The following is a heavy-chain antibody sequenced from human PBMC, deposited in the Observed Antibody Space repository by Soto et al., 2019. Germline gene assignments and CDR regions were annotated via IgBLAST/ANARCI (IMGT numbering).Heavy chain of an antibody. Sequence: SETLSLTCTVSGGSISSSSYYWGWIRQPPGKGLEWIGSIYYSGSTYYNPSLKSRVTISVDTSKNQFSLKLSSVTAADTAVYYCARHGAEAGGNLHRYFDYWGQGTLVTVSS. J-gene: IGHJ4*02. V-gene: IGHV4-39*01. CDR1: GGSISSSSYY. CDR3: ARHGAEAGGNLHRYFDY. D-gene: IGHD6-13*01. CDR2: IYYSGST.